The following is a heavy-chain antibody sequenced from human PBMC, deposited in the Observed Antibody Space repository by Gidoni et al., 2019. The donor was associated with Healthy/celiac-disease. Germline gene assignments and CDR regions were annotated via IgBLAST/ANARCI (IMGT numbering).Heavy chain of an antibody. D-gene: IGHD3-16*02. CDR1: GFTFSSYA. V-gene: IGHV3-30-3*01. CDR3: ARDNGANYVWGSYRPRGVYYYG. Sequence: QVQLVESGGGVVQPGRSLRLACAASGFTFSSYAMHWVRQAPGKGLAGVAVISYDGSNKYYADSVKGRFTISRDNSKNTLYLQMNSLRAEDTAVYYCARDNGANYVWGSYRPRGVYYYG. CDR2: ISYDGSNK. J-gene: IGHJ6*01.